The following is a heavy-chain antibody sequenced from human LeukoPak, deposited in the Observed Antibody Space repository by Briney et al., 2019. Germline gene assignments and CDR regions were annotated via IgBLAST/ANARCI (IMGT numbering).Heavy chain of an antibody. Sequence: QPGGSLRLSCAASGFTFSSYAMSWVRQAPGKGLEWVSSISSSGGSTYYGDSVKGRFTISRDNSKDTLYLQMNSLRAEDTALYYCAVLGDSSGWYNDYWGQGTLVTVSS. D-gene: IGHD6-19*01. CDR1: GFTFSSYA. V-gene: IGHV3-23*01. J-gene: IGHJ4*02. CDR2: ISSSGGST. CDR3: AVLGDSSGWYNDY.